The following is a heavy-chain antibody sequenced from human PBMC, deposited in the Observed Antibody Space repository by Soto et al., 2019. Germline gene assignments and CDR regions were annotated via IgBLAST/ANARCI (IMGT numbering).Heavy chain of an antibody. Sequence: EVQLVESGGGLVQPGGSLRLSCAASGFTVSSNYMSWVRQAPGTGLEWFSVIYSGGSTYYADSVKGRFTISRDNSKNTLYLQMNSLRAEDTAVYYCARDLYGYGGNFDYWGQGTLVTVSS. V-gene: IGHV3-66*01. CDR1: GFTVSSNY. CDR3: ARDLYGYGGNFDY. J-gene: IGHJ4*02. D-gene: IGHD4-17*01. CDR2: IYSGGST.